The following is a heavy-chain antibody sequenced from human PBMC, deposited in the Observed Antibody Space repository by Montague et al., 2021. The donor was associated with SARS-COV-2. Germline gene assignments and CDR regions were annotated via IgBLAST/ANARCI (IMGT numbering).Heavy chain of an antibody. CDR1: GFTFSSYA. Sequence: SLSLSCSASGFTFSSYAMHWVRQAPGKGLEWVAVISYDGSNKYYADSVKGRFTISRDNSKNTLYLQMNSLRAEDTAVYYCARDDYDYVWGSYGYIYWGQGTLVTVSS. CDR3: ARDDYDYVWGSYGYIY. J-gene: IGHJ4*02. V-gene: IGHV3-30*04. D-gene: IGHD3-16*01. CDR2: ISYDGSNK.